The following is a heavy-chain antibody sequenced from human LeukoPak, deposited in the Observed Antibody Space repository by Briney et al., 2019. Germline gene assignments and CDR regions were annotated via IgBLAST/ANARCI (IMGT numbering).Heavy chain of an antibody. Sequence: PSETLSLTCTVSGGSISSYYWSWIRQPPGKGLEWIGYIYYTGSTSYNPSLESRVTISVDTSKNQFSLKLSSVTAADTAVYYCARDSPDAFDIWGQGTMVTVSS. CDR3: ARDSPDAFDI. CDR2: IYYTGST. J-gene: IGHJ3*02. V-gene: IGHV4-59*12. CDR1: GGSISSYY.